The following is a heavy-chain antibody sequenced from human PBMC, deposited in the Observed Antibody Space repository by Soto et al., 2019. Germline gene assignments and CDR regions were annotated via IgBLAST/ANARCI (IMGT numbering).Heavy chain of an antibody. V-gene: IGHV3-23*01. CDR1: GFTFSNHA. Sequence: GGSLRLSCRTSGFTFSNHAMAWVRQAPGKGLEWVSSLSGSGTTTYYVDSVKGRFTISRDNSNDTLNLQMNSLKGEDTATYYCVRVGIVARPYWGQGTPVTVSS. D-gene: IGHD1-26*01. J-gene: IGHJ4*02. CDR3: VRVGIVARPY. CDR2: LSGSGTTT.